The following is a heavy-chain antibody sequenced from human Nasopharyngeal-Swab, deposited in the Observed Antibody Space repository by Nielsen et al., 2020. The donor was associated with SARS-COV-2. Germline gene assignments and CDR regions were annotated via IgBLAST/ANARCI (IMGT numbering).Heavy chain of an antibody. CDR2: ISGSGDTT. D-gene: IGHD6-19*01. J-gene: IGHJ1*01. CDR1: GFTFSSYD. V-gene: IGHV3-23*01. Sequence: GEFLKISCAASGFTFSSYDMSWVRQAQGKGLEWVSRISGSGDTTYCADSVKGRFTISSDHSNNTLYLSRNSLRAEDTAVYYCAKGAARGAMAGTQYFQHWGQGTQVTVSS. CDR3: AKGAARGAMAGTQYFQH.